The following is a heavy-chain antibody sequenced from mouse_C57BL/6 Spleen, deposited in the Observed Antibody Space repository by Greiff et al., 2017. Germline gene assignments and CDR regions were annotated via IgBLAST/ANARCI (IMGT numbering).Heavy chain of an antibody. J-gene: IGHJ2*01. CDR3: ARDDGSSFDY. CDR1: GFTFSDYG. D-gene: IGHD1-1*01. V-gene: IGHV5-17*01. Sequence: EVQLVESGGGLVKPGGSLKLPCAASGFTFSDYGMHWVRQAPEKGLEWVAYISGGSSNIYYADTVKGRFTISRDNAKNTLFLQMTSLRSEDTARYYCARDDGSSFDYWGQGTTLTVSS. CDR2: ISGGSSNI.